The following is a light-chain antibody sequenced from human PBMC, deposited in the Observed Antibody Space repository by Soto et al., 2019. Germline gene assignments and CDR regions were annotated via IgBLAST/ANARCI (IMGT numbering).Light chain of an antibody. CDR2: AAS. V-gene: IGKV1-39*01. J-gene: IGKJ1*01. CDR1: QGISTY. CDR3: QHITTTT. Sequence: DIQMTQSPSSLSASVGDRVTITCRASQGISTYLNWYQQKPGKAPKHLIYAASSLQSGVPSKFSRQGAETDFPFTISILQSEDFEHYSGQHITTTTFGQGNKVEIK.